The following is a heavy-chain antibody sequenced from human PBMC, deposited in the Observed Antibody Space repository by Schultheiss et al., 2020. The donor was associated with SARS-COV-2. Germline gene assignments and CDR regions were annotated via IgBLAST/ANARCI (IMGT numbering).Heavy chain of an antibody. CDR1: GGSISSGGYY. J-gene: IGHJ4*02. Sequence: SQTLSLTCTVSGGSISSGGYYWSWIRQPPGKGLEWIGYIYYSGSTNYNPSLKSRVTISVDTSKNQFSLKLTSVTAADTAVYYCARAPDYYYDSSGTGIDYWGQGTLVTVSS. CDR3: ARAPDYYYDSSGTGIDY. CDR2: IYYSGST. D-gene: IGHD3-22*01. V-gene: IGHV4-61*08.